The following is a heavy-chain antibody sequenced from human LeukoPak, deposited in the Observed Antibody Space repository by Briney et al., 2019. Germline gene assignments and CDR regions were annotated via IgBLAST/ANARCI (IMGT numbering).Heavy chain of an antibody. Sequence: SETLSLTCAVDGGSFSGYYWRWIRQPPGKGLEWIGEINHSGSTNYSPSLKSRVTISVDTSKNQFSLKLSSVTAADTAVYYCARGPRGYSGYDLWGAFDYWGQGTLVTVSS. CDR1: GGSFSGYY. V-gene: IGHV4-34*01. J-gene: IGHJ4*02. D-gene: IGHD5-12*01. CDR3: ARGPRGYSGYDLWGAFDY. CDR2: INHSGST.